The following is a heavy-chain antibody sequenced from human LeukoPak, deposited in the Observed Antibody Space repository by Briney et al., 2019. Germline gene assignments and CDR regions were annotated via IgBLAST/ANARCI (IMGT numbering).Heavy chain of an antibody. CDR2: IYYSGST. V-gene: IGHV4-59*01. CDR1: GGSISSYY. J-gene: IGHJ4*02. CDR3: ARCPYDFWSGYSGYYFDY. Sequence: SETLSLTCTVSGGSISSYYWSWIRQPPGKGLEWIGYIYYSGSTNYNPSLKSRVTISVDTSKNQFSLKLSSVTAADTAVYYCARCPYDFWSGYSGYYFDYWGQGTLVTVSS. D-gene: IGHD3-3*01.